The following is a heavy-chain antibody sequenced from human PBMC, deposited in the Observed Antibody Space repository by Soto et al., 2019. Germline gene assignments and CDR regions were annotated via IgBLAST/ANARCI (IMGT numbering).Heavy chain of an antibody. CDR3: AGAYSGRLPRRADYYFAMDV. CDR2: INDYGDRI. D-gene: IGHD2-15*01. V-gene: IGHV3-74*01. CDR1: GFTFRSYW. Sequence: GGSLRLSCAASGFTFRSYWMHWVRQAPGEGLVWVSRINDYGDRINYADSVKGRFTISRDDAKSELYLQMNSLRAEDTAVYYCAGAYSGRLPRRADYYFAMDVWGQGTTVTVSS. J-gene: IGHJ6*02.